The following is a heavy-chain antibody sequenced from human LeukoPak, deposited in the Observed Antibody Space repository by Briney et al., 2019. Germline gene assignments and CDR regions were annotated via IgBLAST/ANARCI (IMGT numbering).Heavy chain of an antibody. CDR1: GGSISSDGYY. Sequence: SETLSLTCTVSGGSISSDGYYWGWIRQHPGKGLEWIGCIYFSGSTYYNPSLKSRVTISVDTSKNQFSLQLSSVTAADKAVYYCARDYYGGNPGYYFDHWGQGSLVTVSS. CDR2: IYFSGST. D-gene: IGHD4-23*01. J-gene: IGHJ4*02. CDR3: ARDYYGGNPGYYFDH. V-gene: IGHV4-31*03.